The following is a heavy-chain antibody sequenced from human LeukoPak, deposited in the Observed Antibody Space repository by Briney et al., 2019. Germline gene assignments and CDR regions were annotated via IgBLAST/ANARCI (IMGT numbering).Heavy chain of an antibody. CDR3: AREINNHYSGSREYYFDY. V-gene: IGHV1-46*01. J-gene: IGHJ4*02. CDR1: GYTFTSYY. CDR2: INPSGGST. D-gene: IGHD1-26*01. Sequence: ASVKVSCKASGYTFTSYYMHWVRQAPGQGLEWMGIINPSGGSTSYAQKFQGRVTMTRDTSTSTVYMELSSLRSEDTAVYYCAREINNHYSGSREYYFDYWGQGTLVTVSS.